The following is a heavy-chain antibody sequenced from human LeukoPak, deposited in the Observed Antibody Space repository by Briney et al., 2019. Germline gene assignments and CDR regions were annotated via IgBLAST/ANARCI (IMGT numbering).Heavy chain of an antibody. Sequence: PGGSLRLSCAASGFTLSSYAMSWVCQAPGKGLEWVSAISGSGGSTYYADSVKGRFTISRDNSKNTLYLQMNSLRAEDTAVYYCAKDTYYYGSGSSPFDYWGQGTLVTVSS. V-gene: IGHV3-23*01. D-gene: IGHD3-10*01. CDR3: AKDTYYYGSGSSPFDY. CDR1: GFTLSSYA. CDR2: ISGSGGST. J-gene: IGHJ4*02.